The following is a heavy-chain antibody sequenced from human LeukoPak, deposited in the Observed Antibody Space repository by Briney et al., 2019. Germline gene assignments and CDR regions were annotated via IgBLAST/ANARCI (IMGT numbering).Heavy chain of an antibody. Sequence: PSETLSLTCTVSGGSISSYYWSWIRQPPGKGLEWIGYIYYSGSPNYNPSLKSRVTISVDTSKNQFSLKLSSVTAADTAVYYCARDVAVAGTGRFFDSSGQGTLVPVSS. D-gene: IGHD6-19*01. CDR1: GGSISSYY. V-gene: IGHV4-59*01. CDR2: IYYSGSP. CDR3: ARDVAVAGTGRFFDS. J-gene: IGHJ4*02.